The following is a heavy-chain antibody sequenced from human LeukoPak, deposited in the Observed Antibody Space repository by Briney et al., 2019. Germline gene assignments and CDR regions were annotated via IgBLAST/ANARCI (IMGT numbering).Heavy chain of an antibody. CDR1: GFNFDDYA. V-gene: IGHV3-9*01. CDR2: ITWNSGTI. D-gene: IGHD2-21*02. CDR3: VKERDYYFDY. J-gene: IGHJ4*02. Sequence: PGRSLRLSCAASGFNFDDYAMHWARQTPEKGLEWVSGITWNSGTIAYADSVKGRFIISRDNAKNHLYLQMNSLRPEDTALYYCVKERDYYFDYWGQGTLVTVSS.